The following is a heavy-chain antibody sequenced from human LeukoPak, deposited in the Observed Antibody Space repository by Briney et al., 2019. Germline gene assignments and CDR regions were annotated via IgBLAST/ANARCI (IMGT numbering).Heavy chain of an antibody. CDR3: ASPNPRIAARPYYYYYMDV. D-gene: IGHD6-6*01. J-gene: IGHJ6*03. CDR1: GFPFNISG. V-gene: IGHV3-30*02. CDR2: LRYGGSHI. Sequence: GGPLRLPCAPSGFPFNISGMHGVPQAPGKAREGVAFLRYGGSHIYYAVSVKGRFTISRDNSKNTLFLQMNSLRAEDTAVYYCASPNPRIAARPYYYYYMDVWGKGTTVTVSS.